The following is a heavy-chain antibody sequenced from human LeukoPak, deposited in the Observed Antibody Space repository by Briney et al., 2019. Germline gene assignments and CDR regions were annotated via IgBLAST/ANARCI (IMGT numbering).Heavy chain of an antibody. CDR2: ISAYNGNT. CDR1: GYTFTSYG. D-gene: IGHD2-2*01. V-gene: IGHV1-18*01. Sequence: GASVKVSCKASGYTFTSYGISWVRQAPGQGLEWMGWISAYNGNTNYAQKLQGRVTMTTDTSTSTAYMELRSLRSDDTAVYYCAREYCSSTSCGEVDYWGQGTLVTVSS. CDR3: AREYCSSTSCGEVDY. J-gene: IGHJ4*02.